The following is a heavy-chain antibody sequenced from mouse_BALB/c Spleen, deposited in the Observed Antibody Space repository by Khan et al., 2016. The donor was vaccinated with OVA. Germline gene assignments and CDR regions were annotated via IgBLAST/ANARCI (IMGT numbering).Heavy chain of an antibody. J-gene: IGHJ3*01. CDR1: GYTFTNYG. Sequence: QIQLVQSGPELKKPGETVKISCKASGYTFTNYGMNWVKQAPGKGLKWMGWINTNTGEPTYAEEFKGRFAFSLETSASTAYLQINNLKNEDTATYLSARSGLYYRYGAYWGQGTLVTVSA. D-gene: IGHD2-14*01. CDR3: ARSGLYYRYGAY. V-gene: IGHV9-3*02. CDR2: INTNTGEP.